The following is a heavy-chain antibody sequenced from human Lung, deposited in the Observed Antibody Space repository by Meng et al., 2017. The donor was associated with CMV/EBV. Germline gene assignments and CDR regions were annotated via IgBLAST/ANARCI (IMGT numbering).Heavy chain of an antibody. Sequence: ASVKVSCKASGYTFTTYGISWVRQAPGQGLEWMGWIGVYDGKTNYAQKLQGRVTMTTDISTTTAYMDLRSLRSDDTAVYYCARDRGISGTTFRGDYWGQGTLVTFSS. J-gene: IGHJ4*02. V-gene: IGHV1-18*01. CDR2: IGVYDGKT. D-gene: IGHD1-20*01. CDR1: GYTFTTYG. CDR3: ARDRGISGTTFRGDY.